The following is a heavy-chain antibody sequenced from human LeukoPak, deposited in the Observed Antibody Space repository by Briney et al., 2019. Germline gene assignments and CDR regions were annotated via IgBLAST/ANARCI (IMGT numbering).Heavy chain of an antibody. J-gene: IGHJ4*02. Sequence: ASVNVSCKASGYTFTSYAMNWVRQAPGQGLEWMGWINTNTGNPTYAQGFTGRFVFSLDTSVSTAYLQISSLKAEDTAVYYCARGYSISWYVSWSDYWGQGTLVTVSS. CDR2: INTNTGNP. V-gene: IGHV7-4-1*02. CDR3: ARGYSISWYVSWSDY. D-gene: IGHD6-13*01. CDR1: GYTFTSYA.